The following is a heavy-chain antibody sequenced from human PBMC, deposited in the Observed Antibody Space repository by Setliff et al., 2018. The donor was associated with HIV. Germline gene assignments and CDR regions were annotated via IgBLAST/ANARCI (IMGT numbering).Heavy chain of an antibody. CDR1: GYTFTSYA. Sequence: ASVKVSCKASGYTFTSYAISWVRQAPGQGLEWMGWISANNGNTNYAQKFQGRVTMTTDTSTNTAYMELRSLRSVDSAVYYCARMKTETAAYFYSYMDVWGKGTTVTVSS. CDR2: ISANNGNT. CDR3: ARMKTETAAYFYSYMDV. V-gene: IGHV1-18*01. D-gene: IGHD2-21*02. J-gene: IGHJ6*03.